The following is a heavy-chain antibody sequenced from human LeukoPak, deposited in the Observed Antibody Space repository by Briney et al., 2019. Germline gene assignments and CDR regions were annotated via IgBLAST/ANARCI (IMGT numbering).Heavy chain of an antibody. J-gene: IGHJ4*02. Sequence: GGSLRLSCAASGFTFSGSAMHWVRQASGKGLEWVGRIRSKANSYATEYAASVKGRFTISRDDSKNTAYLQMNSLKTEDTAVYYCTRLQGSYYDSSGSFDYWGQGTLVTVSS. CDR1: GFTFSGSA. CDR2: IRSKANSYAT. CDR3: TRLQGSYYDSSGSFDY. V-gene: IGHV3-73*01. D-gene: IGHD3-22*01.